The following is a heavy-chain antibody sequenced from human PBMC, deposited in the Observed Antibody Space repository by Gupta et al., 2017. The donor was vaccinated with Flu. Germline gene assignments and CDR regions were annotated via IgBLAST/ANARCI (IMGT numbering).Heavy chain of an antibody. CDR3: ASHEVMAAAGLVFDY. D-gene: IGHD6-13*01. CDR2: SRNKADSYTT. Sequence: GKGLEWVGRSRNKADSYTTEYAASVRGRFTIARDDSKSSLYLQMSSLKIEDTAVYYCASHEVMAAAGLVFDYWGQGTLVTVAS. V-gene: IGHV3-72*01. J-gene: IGHJ4*02.